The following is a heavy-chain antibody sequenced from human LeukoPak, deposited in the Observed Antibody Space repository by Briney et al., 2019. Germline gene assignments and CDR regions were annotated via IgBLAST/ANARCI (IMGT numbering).Heavy chain of an antibody. Sequence: SGGSLRLSCAASGFTFRNHAMNWVRQTPGKGLEWVSSISTDGVNTYYADSVKGRFTISRDTSKDTLYLQMNSLRAEDTAVYYCARVRGIAVAGTASIYFDYWGQGTLVTVSS. J-gene: IGHJ4*02. D-gene: IGHD6-19*01. CDR1: GFTFRNHA. V-gene: IGHV3-23*01. CDR3: ARVRGIAVAGTASIYFDY. CDR2: ISTDGVNT.